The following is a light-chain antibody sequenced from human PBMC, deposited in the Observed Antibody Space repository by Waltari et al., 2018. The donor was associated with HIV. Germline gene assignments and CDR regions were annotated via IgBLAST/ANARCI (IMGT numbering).Light chain of an antibody. Sequence: QSVLTQPPSVSGAPGQRVTISCPGTTSHLPAGYDVHWYQQLPGTAPRVLIYTNNNRPSGVPDRFFASKSGTSASLVIFGLQVEDEADYYCQSYDTSLSAWVFGGGTKLTVL. CDR2: TNN. J-gene: IGLJ3*02. CDR3: QSYDTSLSAWV. CDR1: TSHLPAGYD. V-gene: IGLV1-40*01.